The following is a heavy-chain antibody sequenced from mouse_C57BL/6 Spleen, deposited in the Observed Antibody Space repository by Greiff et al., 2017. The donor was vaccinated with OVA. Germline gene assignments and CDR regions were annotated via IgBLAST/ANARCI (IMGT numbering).Heavy chain of an antibody. CDR2: INPNNGGT. D-gene: IGHD2-1*01. CDR3: ARSVPYGNYGLDY. Sequence: VQLKESGPELVKPGASVKIPCTASGYTFTDYNMDWVKQSHGKSLEWIGDINPNNGGTIYNQKFKGQATLTVDKSSSTAYMELRSLTSEDTAVYYWARSVPYGNYGLDYWGQGTTLTVSS. V-gene: IGHV1-18*01. CDR1: GYTFTDYN. J-gene: IGHJ2*01.